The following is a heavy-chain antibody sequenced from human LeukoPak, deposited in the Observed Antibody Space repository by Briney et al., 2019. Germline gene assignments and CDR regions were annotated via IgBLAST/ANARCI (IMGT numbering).Heavy chain of an antibody. CDR2: IYPGDSDT. J-gene: IGHJ4*02. V-gene: IGHV5-51*01. CDR3: ARHRTPVLRFLEWLFGYFDY. CDR1: GYSFTSYW. D-gene: IGHD3-3*01. Sequence: GESLKISCKGSGYSFTSYWIGWVRQMPGKGLGWMGIIYPGDSDTRYSPSFQGQVTISADKSISTAYLQWSSLKASDTAMYYCARHRTPVLRFLEWLFGYFDYWGQGTLVTVSS.